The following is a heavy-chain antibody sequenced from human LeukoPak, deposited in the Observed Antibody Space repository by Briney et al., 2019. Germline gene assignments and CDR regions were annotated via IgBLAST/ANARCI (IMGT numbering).Heavy chain of an antibody. Sequence: ASVKVSCKASGYTFTGYYMHWVRQAPGQGLEWMGWINPNGGGTNYAQKFQGRVTMTRDTSISTAYMELSRLRSDDTAVYYCARGKYYYDSSGYLDYWGQGTLVTVSS. CDR3: ARGKYYYDSSGYLDY. V-gene: IGHV1-2*02. D-gene: IGHD3-22*01. CDR2: INPNGGGT. CDR1: GYTFTGYY. J-gene: IGHJ4*02.